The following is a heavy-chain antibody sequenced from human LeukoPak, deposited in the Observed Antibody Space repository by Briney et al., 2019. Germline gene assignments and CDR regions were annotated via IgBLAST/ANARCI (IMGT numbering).Heavy chain of an antibody. Sequence: GGSLRLSCAASGFTFSSYAMSWVRQAPGKGLEWVSTISGSGGSTNHADSVKGRFTISRDDSKNTLYLQMNSLRAEDTAVYYCAKDLEVRGVYFDYWGQGTLVTVSS. CDR1: GFTFSSYA. CDR2: ISGSGGST. CDR3: AKDLEVRGVYFDY. V-gene: IGHV3-23*01. J-gene: IGHJ4*02. D-gene: IGHD3-10*01.